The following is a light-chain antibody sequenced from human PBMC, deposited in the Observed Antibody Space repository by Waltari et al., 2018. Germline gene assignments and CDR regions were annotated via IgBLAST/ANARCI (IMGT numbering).Light chain of an antibody. Sequence: EIVMTQSPATLSVSPGERATLSCRASQSISSTLAWYQQKPGQAPRLLIYGASTSATGIPARFGGSGSGTEFTLTISSLQSEDFAVYYCQQYNDWPRTFGQGTKVEIK. J-gene: IGKJ1*01. CDR2: GAS. CDR3: QQYNDWPRT. V-gene: IGKV3-15*01. CDR1: QSISST.